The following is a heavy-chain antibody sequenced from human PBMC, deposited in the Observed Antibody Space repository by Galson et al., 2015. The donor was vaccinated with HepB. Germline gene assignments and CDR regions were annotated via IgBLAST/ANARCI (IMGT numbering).Heavy chain of an antibody. CDR1: GFSLSTTEVG. CDR2: IYWNDNK. V-gene: IGHV2-5*01. Sequence: PALVKPTQTLTLTCTFSGFSLSTTEVGVGWIRQPPGKALEWLALIYWNDNKRYNPSLMSRVTITKDTSKNQVVLTMTNLDPVVDTATYYCAHRPPPYNTGSYFDYWGQGTLVTVSS. D-gene: IGHD6-19*01. J-gene: IGHJ4*02. CDR3: AHRPPPYNTGSYFDY.